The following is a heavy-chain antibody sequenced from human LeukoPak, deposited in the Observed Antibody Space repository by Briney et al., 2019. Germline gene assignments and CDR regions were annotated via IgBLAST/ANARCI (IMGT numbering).Heavy chain of an antibody. CDR1: GGSISSYY. V-gene: IGHV4-59*01. CDR2: IFYSGST. Sequence: SETLSLTCTVSGGSISSYYWSWIRQPPGKGLEWIGYIFYSGSTNYNPSLKSRVTISVDTSKNQSSLKLSSVTAADTAVYYCARVYYSNSYDYWYFDLWGRGTLVTVSS. D-gene: IGHD6-13*01. CDR3: ARVYYSNSYDYWYFDL. J-gene: IGHJ2*01.